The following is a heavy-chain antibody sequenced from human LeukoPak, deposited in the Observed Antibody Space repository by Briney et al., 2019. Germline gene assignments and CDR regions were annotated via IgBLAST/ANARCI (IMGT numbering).Heavy chain of an antibody. CDR2: IYHSGST. Sequence: PSETLSLTCTVSGYSISSGYYWGWIRQPPGKGLEWIGSIYHSGSTYYNPSLKSRVTISVDTSKNQFSLKLSSVTAADTAVYYCANIVATGWYYYYMDVWGKGTTVTVSS. CDR3: ANIVATGWYYYYMDV. V-gene: IGHV4-38-2*02. J-gene: IGHJ6*03. D-gene: IGHD5-12*01. CDR1: GYSISSGYY.